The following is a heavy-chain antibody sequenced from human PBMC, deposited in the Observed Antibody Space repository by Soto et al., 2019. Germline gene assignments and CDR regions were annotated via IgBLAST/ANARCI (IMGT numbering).Heavy chain of an antibody. CDR1: GLNIKTNY. V-gene: IGHV3-66*01. CDR2: LYAGGTT. J-gene: IGHJ4*02. D-gene: IGHD4-17*01. Sequence: EVQLVEFGGHLVQPGGSLRLSCAASGLNIKTNYMSWVRQAPGKGLEWVSILYAGGTTFYADSVKGRFAISRDNSGNMLYLQMTSLRAEDTAVYYCARDVTVTTPRYFNDWGQGTLVTVSS. CDR3: ARDVTVTTPRYFND.